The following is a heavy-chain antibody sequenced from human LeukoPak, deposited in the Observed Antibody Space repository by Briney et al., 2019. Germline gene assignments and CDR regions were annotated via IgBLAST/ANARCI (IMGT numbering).Heavy chain of an antibody. V-gene: IGHV3-33*01. Sequence: GGSLRLSCAASGFTFSSYGMHWVRQAPGKGLEWVAVIWYDGSNKYYADSVKGRFTISRDNSKNTLYLQMNSLGAEDTAVYYCARSYYDFPNWFDPWGQGTLVTVSS. CDR2: IWYDGSNK. CDR1: GFTFSSYG. J-gene: IGHJ5*02. CDR3: ARSYYDFPNWFDP. D-gene: IGHD3-3*01.